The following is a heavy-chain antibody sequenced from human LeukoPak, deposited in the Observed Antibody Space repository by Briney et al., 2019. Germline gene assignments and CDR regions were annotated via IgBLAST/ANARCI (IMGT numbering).Heavy chain of an antibody. D-gene: IGHD3-10*01. J-gene: IGHJ5*02. V-gene: IGHV4-39*01. CDR2: IYYSGST. Sequence: KASKTLSLTCTVSGGSISSSSYYWGWIRQPPGKGLDWIGSIYYSGSTYYNPSLKSRVTISVDTSKNQFSLKLTSVTAADTAVYYCARRPRGGWFDPWGQGTLVTVSS. CDR1: GGSISSSSYY. CDR3: ARRPRGGWFDP.